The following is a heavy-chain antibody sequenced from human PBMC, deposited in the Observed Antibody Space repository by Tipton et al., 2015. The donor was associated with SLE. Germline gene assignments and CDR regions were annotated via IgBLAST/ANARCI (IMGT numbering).Heavy chain of an antibody. CDR3: ARRRSIKYFQD. CDR2: VYYTGST. Sequence: TLSLTCTVSGVSINSSAYYWGWIRQPPGKGPEWIGDVYYTGSTYYNPSLKSRVTISIDTSKKQFSLKLTSVTATDTAMYYCARRRSIKYFQDWGQGTPVSVSS. J-gene: IGHJ1*01. CDR1: GVSINSSAYY. V-gene: IGHV4-39*01.